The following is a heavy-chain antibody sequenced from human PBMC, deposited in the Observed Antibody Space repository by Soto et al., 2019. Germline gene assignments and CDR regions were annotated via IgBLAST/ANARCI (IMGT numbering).Heavy chain of an antibody. CDR3: VKEGDMRSHWYGQFDY. V-gene: IGHV3-64D*06. D-gene: IGHD6-19*01. Sequence: GGSLRLSCSASGFTFTSYAMHWVRQAPGKGLEFVSAISSYGADTYYADSVKGRFAISRDNSKNTLYLQMSSLRAEDTALYYCVKEGDMRSHWYGQFDYWGQGALVTVSS. CDR1: GFTFTSYA. CDR2: ISSYGADT. J-gene: IGHJ4*02.